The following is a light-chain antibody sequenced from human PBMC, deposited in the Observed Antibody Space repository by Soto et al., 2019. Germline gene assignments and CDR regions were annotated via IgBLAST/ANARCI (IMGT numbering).Light chain of an antibody. V-gene: IGLV2-14*01. CDR2: DVS. CDR3: SSFTSSSTYA. CDR1: SSDVDGYNY. Sequence: QSALTQPASVSGSPGQSITISCTGTSSDVDGYNYVSWYQQHPGKAPKLMMYDVSNRPSGVSNRFSGSKSGNTASLTISGLQAEDEADYYCSSFTSSSTYAFGSGTKVTVL. J-gene: IGLJ1*01.